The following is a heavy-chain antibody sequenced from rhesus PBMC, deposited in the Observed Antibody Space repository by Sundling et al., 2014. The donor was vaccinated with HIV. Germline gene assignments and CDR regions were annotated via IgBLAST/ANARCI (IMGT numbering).Heavy chain of an antibody. V-gene: IGHV4-127*01. CDR2: IFGSFETT. J-gene: IGHJ4*01. CDR1: GDSISGGSG. Sequence: QVQLQESGPGLVKPSETLSLTCAVSGDSISGGSGWSWIRQPPGKGLEWIGHIFGSFETTYYNPSLKSRVTISRDTSKNQFSLKLSSLTAADTAVYYCARGWAGPYYFDYWGQGALVTVSS. CDR3: ARGWAGPYYFDY.